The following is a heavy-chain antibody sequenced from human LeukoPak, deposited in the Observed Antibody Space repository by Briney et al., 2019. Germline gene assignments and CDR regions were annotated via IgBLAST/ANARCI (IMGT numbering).Heavy chain of an antibody. Sequence: GASVKVSCKASGFTFTSSAVQWVRQARGQRLEWIGWIVVGSGNTNYAQKFQERVTITRDMSTSTVYMELSSLRSEDTAVYYCAKDLPLNHGDNGWFDPWGQGTLVTVSS. CDR2: IVVGSGNT. D-gene: IGHD4-17*01. CDR1: GFTFTSSA. J-gene: IGHJ5*02. V-gene: IGHV1-58*01. CDR3: AKDLPLNHGDNGWFDP.